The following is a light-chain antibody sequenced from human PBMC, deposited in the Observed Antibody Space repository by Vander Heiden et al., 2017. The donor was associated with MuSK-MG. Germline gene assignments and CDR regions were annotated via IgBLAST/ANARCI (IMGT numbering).Light chain of an antibody. CDR2: AAS. CDR1: QGITNS. J-gene: IGKJ2*01. Sequence: DIQMTQSPSSLSASVGDRVTITCRASQGITNSLAWYQQKPGTAPKLLLYAASTLESGVPSRFNGSGSGTDYTLTITSLQPEDFATYYCQQDDSTPYTFGQGTKLEIK. V-gene: IGKV1-NL1*01. CDR3: QQDDSTPYT.